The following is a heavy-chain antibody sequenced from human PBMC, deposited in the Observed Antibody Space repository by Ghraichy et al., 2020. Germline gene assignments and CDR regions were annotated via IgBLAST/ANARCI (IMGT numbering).Heavy chain of an antibody. CDR3: ARAQTYSGSAQADY. D-gene: IGHD1-26*01. J-gene: IGHJ4*02. CDR2: INHSGST. CDR1: GGSFSGYY. Sequence: SETLSLTCAVYGGSFSGYYWSWIRQPPGKGLEWIGEINHSGSTNYNPSLKSRVTISVDTSKNQFSLKLSSVTAADTAVYYCARAQTYSGSAQADYWGQGTLVTLSS. V-gene: IGHV4-34*01.